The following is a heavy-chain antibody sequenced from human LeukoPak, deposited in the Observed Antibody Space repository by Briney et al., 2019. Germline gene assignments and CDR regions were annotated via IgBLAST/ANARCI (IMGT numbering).Heavy chain of an antibody. CDR2: INHSGST. D-gene: IGHD6-6*01. V-gene: IGHV4-34*01. CDR3: AKRIAARPFDY. CDR1: GGSFSGHY. Sequence: PSETLSLTCAVYGGSFSGHYWIWIRQPPGKGLEWIGEINHSGSTNYNPSLKSRVTISVDTSKNQFSLKLSSVTAADTAVYYCAKRIAARPFDYWGQGTLVTVSS. J-gene: IGHJ4*02.